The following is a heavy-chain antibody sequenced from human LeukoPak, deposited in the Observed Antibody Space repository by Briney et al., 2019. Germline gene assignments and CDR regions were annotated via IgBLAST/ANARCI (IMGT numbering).Heavy chain of an antibody. CDR3: ASLPTTDGRYNWFDP. D-gene: IGHD1-1*01. CDR1: GFTFSSYA. CDR2: ISGSGGST. V-gene: IGHV3-23*01. Sequence: GGSLRLSCAASGFTFSSYAMSWVRQAPGKGLEWVSAISGSGGSTYYADSVKGRFTISRDNSKNTLFLQMNSLRAEDTAVYYCASLPTTDGRYNWFDPWGQGTLATVSS. J-gene: IGHJ5*02.